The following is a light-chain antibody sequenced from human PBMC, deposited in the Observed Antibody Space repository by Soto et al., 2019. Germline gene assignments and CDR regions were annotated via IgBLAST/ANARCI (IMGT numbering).Light chain of an antibody. CDR1: SSDIGIYDR. CDR2: EVT. V-gene: IGLV2-18*02. CDR3: SSYTSSNTVL. J-gene: IGLJ2*01. Sequence: QSALAQPPSVSGSPGQSVTISCTGTSSDIGIYDRVSWYQQTPDTAPKLLIYEVTNRPSGVPDRFSGSKSGTTASLTISGLQAEDEAGYYCSSYTSSNTVLFGGGTKVTVL.